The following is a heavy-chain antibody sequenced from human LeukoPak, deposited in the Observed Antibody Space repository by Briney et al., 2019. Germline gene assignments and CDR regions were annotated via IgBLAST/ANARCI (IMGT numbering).Heavy chain of an antibody. CDR1: AGSLSGSY. CDR3: ARHGTRSFDY. V-gene: IGHV4-59*08. Sequence: PSETLSLTCTVSAGSLSGSYWSWIRQPPGKGLEWIAYIYYRGSTDYNPSLKSRVPISVDTSKNQFSLKLNSVTAADTAVYYCARHGTRSFDYWGQGTLVTVSS. D-gene: IGHD2-2*01. J-gene: IGHJ4*02. CDR2: IYYRGST.